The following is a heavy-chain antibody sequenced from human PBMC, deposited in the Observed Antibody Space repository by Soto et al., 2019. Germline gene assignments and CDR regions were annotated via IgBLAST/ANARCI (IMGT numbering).Heavy chain of an antibody. CDR2: IYYSGST. Sequence: LSLTCTVSGGSISSGGYYWSWIRQHPGKGLEWIGYIYYSGSTYYNPSLKSRVTISVDTSKNQFSLKLSSVTAADTAVYYCARGRAPWGMDVWGQGTTVTVSS. CDR3: ARGRAPWGMDV. J-gene: IGHJ6*02. CDR1: GGSISSGGYY. V-gene: IGHV4-31*03.